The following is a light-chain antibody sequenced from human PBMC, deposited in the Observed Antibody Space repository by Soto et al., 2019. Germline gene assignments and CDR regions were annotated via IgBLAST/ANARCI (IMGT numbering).Light chain of an antibody. J-gene: IGKJ1*01. V-gene: IGKV1-5*01. CDR2: AAS. CDR3: QQYTSYSRA. Sequence: DIQMTQSPSSLSASVGDRVTITCRASQRINNYLNWYQQKPGKAPKLLIYAASSLGSGVPSRFSGSGSGTDFTLTISGLQPDDFTTYYCQQYTSYSRAFGQGTKVDIK. CDR1: QRINNY.